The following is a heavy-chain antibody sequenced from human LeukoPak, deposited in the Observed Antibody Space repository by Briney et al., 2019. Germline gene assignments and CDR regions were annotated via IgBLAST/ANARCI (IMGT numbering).Heavy chain of an antibody. V-gene: IGHV3-33*01. CDR3: ARDPQSSMDV. Sequence: GRSLRLSCAASGFTFSSHGFHWVRQAPGKGLEWVAAIWFDGSKQCYADSVKGRFTVSRDDSKNTLYLQMNSLRADDTAVYYCARDPQSSMDVWGQGTTVTASS. CDR2: IWFDGSKQ. J-gene: IGHJ6*02. CDR1: GFTFSSHG.